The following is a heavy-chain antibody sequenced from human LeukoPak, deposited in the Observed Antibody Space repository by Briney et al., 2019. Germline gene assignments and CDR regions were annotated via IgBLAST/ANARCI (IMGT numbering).Heavy chain of an antibody. J-gene: IGHJ4*02. CDR2: MYHSGRT. D-gene: IGHD6-6*01. Sequence: PSETLSLTCTVSGYSISSGYYWGWIRQSPGKGLEWIGSMYHSGRTYYNPSLKSRVTISVDTSKNQFSLKLSSVTAADAAVYYCARDWEYSSSTPLFDSWGQGTLVTVSS. CDR3: ARDWEYSSSTPLFDS. V-gene: IGHV4-38-2*02. CDR1: GYSISSGYY.